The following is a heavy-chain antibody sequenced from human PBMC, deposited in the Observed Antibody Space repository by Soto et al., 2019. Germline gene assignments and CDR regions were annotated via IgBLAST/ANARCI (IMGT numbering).Heavy chain of an antibody. D-gene: IGHD4-17*01. V-gene: IGHV1-8*01. Sequence: ASVKVSCKASGPTFTSYDIDWVRQATGQGLEYLGWRNPNSGNTGYVQKFQGRVTMTWDSSITTAYMELSSLRSEDTAVYFCARGVKYGAYSRWFDPWG. CDR1: GPTFTSYD. CDR2: RNPNSGNT. CDR3: ARGVKYGAYSRWFDP. J-gene: IGHJ5*02.